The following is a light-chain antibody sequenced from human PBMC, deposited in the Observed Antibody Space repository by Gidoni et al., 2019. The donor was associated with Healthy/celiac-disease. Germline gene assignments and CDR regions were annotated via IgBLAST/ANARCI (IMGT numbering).Light chain of an antibody. CDR3: QQYYSTPAIT. J-gene: IGKJ4*01. CDR2: WAS. Sequence: DIVMTQSPDSLALSLRERATIHCKSSQSVLYSSNNKNYLAWYQQKPGQPPKLLIYWASTRESGVPDRFSGSGSGTDFTLTISSLQAEDVAVYYCQQYYSTPAITFGGGTKVEIK. V-gene: IGKV4-1*01. CDR1: QSVLYSSNNKNY.